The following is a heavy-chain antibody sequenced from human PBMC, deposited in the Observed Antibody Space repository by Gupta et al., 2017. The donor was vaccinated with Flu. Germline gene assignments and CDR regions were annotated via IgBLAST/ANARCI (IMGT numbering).Heavy chain of an antibody. Sequence: GQGLEWVGWMNPDSSNTGYAQKFQGRVTMTSDTSISTAYMELSSLKSEDTAVYYCARGLGGHSYDTYYYYMDVWGKGTTVTVSS. J-gene: IGHJ6*03. V-gene: IGHV1-8*01. CDR3: ARGLGGHSYDTYYYYMDV. CDR2: MNPDSSNT. D-gene: IGHD3-9*01.